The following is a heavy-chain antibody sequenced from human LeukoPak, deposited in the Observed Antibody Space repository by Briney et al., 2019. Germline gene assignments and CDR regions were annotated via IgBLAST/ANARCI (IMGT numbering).Heavy chain of an antibody. CDR1: GFTFSSYS. J-gene: IGHJ4*02. CDR2: ISSSSSTI. V-gene: IGHV3-48*01. CDR3: ARDLQYLLLMGEIDY. Sequence: GGSLRLSCAASGFTFSSYSMNWVRQAPGKGLEWVSYISSSSSTIYYADSVKGRFTISRDNSKNTLYLQMHSLRADDTAVYYCARDLQYLLLMGEIDYWGQGTLVTVSS. D-gene: IGHD2-2*01.